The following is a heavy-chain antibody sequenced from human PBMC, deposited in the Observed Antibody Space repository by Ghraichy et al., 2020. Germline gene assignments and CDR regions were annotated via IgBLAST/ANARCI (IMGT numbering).Heavy chain of an antibody. J-gene: IGHJ4*02. V-gene: IGHV3-7*01. CDR1: GFSFSTYW. D-gene: IGHD4-17*01. Sequence: GGYLRLSCAASGFSFSTYWMTWVRQAPGKGLEWVANIKEDGSIKQYVDSVKGRFTISRDNAKNSLYLQMNSLRAEDTAVYYCARGPSTTLTTFWGQGTLVTVSS. CDR2: IKEDGSIK. CDR3: ARGPSTTLTTF.